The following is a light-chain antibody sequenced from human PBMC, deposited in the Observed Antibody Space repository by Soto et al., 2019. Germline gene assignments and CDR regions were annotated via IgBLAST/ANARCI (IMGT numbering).Light chain of an antibody. CDR3: QQRSNWPRLT. V-gene: IGKV3-11*01. CDR1: QRVSSY. Sequence: EIVLTQSPATLSLSPGERATLSCMASQRVSSYLAWYQQKPGQAPRLLIYDASNRATGIPARFSGSGSGTDFTLTISSLEPEDFAVYYCQQRSNWPRLTFGGGTKVEIK. CDR2: DAS. J-gene: IGKJ4*01.